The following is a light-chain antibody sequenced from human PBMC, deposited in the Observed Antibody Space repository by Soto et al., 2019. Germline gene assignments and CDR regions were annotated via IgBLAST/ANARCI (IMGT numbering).Light chain of an antibody. V-gene: IGKV1-5*03. CDR1: QSISSW. Sequence: DIQMTQSPSTLSASVGDRVTITCRASQSISSWLAWYKHKPGKAPKLLIYKASSLESGVPSRVSGSGSVTEFTLTISSLQPDDFATYYCQQYNSYPLTFGGGTKVETK. J-gene: IGKJ4*01. CDR2: KAS. CDR3: QQYNSYPLT.